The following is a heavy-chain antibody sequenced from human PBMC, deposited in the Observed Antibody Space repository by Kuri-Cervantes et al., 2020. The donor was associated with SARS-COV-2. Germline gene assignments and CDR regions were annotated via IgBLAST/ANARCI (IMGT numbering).Heavy chain of an antibody. V-gene: IGHV3-49*04. CDR3: TNNDFWSGYYIDY. CDR1: GFPFGDYA. CDR2: IRSKAYGGTT. Sequence: GESLKISCTASGFPFGDYAMSWVRQAPGKGLEWVGFIRSKAYGGTTEYAASVKGRFTISRDDSKSIAYLQMNSLKTEDTAVYYCTNNDFWSGYYIDYWGQGTLVTVSS. J-gene: IGHJ4*02. D-gene: IGHD3-3*01.